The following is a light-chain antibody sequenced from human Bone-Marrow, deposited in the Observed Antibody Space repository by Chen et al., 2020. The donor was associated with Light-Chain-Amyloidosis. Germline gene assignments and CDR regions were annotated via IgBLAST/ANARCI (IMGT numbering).Light chain of an antibody. Sequence: EIVLTQSPGTLSLSPGERATLSCRASQSVSSNYLAWYQQKPGQAPRLLIYGASSRATGIPDRFSGSGSGTDFTLTISRLEPEDFAVYYCQQYGSSPGTLGPGTKVDIK. CDR2: GAS. CDR1: QSVSSNY. J-gene: IGKJ3*01. CDR3: QQYGSSPGT. V-gene: IGKV3-20*01.